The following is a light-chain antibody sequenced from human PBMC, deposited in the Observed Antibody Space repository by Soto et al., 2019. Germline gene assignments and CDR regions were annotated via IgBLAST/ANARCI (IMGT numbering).Light chain of an antibody. CDR3: FSYTSSGTYV. Sequence: QSVLTQPASVSESPGQSITISCTGTSSDVGGYNYVSWYQQHPGKAPKLLIYEVISRPSGVSARFSGSKSGNTASLTISGLQAEDEADYYCFSYTSSGTYVFGTGTQLTVL. CDR2: EVI. CDR1: SSDVGGYNY. V-gene: IGLV2-14*01. J-gene: IGLJ1*01.